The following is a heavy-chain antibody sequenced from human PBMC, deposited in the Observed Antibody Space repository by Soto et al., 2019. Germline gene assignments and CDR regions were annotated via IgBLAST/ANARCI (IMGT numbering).Heavy chain of an antibody. D-gene: IGHD5-18*01. CDR3: ARGGQSYGPQFDY. Sequence: PSETLSLTCAVYGGSFSGYYWSWIRQPPGKGLEWIGEINHSGSTNYNPSLKSRVTISVDTSKNQFSLKLSSVTAADTAVYYCARGGQSYGPQFDYWGQGTLVTVSS. J-gene: IGHJ4*02. CDR2: INHSGST. CDR1: GGSFSGYY. V-gene: IGHV4-34*01.